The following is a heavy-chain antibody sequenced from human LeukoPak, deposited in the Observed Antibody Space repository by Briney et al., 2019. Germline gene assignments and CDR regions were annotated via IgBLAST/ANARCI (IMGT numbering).Heavy chain of an antibody. V-gene: IGHV1-3*03. CDR1: GYTFTSYA. J-gene: IGHJ3*02. CDR2: INAGNGNT. CDR3: ARENYDYAPGAFDI. Sequence: APVKVSCKASGYTFTSYAMHWVRQAPGQRLEWMGWINAGNGNTKYSQEFQGRVTITRDTSASTAYMELSSLRSEDMAVYYCARENYDYAPGAFDIWGQGTMVTVSS. D-gene: IGHD3-16*01.